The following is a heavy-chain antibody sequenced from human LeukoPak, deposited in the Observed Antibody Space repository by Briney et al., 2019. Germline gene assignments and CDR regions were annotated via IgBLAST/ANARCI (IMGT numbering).Heavy chain of an antibody. J-gene: IGHJ5*01. V-gene: IGHV4-39*06. D-gene: IGHD2-21*02. CDR1: GASVSSSNYF. CDR3: ASRSDVSPTAIETWFDS. Sequence: SETLSLTCAVSGASVSSSNYFWGWIRQPPGEGPEWLGSISHIGATYYNPSLKSRVIISLDTSKNQFTLTVTSVTVADTALYFCASRSDVSPTAIETWFDSWGQGTLVTVSS. CDR2: ISHIGAT.